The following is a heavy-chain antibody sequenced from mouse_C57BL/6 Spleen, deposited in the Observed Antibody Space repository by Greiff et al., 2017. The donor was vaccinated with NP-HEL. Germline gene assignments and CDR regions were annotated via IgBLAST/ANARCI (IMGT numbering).Heavy chain of an antibody. D-gene: IGHD1-1*01. J-gene: IGHJ1*03. Sequence: EVKLMESGPGLVKPSQSLSLTCSVTGYSITSGYYWNWIRQFPGNKLEWMGYISYDGSNNYNPSLKNRISITRDTSKNQFFLKLNSVTTEDTATYYCARMRNYYGSSWYFDVWGTGTTVTVSS. CDR3: ARMRNYYGSSWYFDV. V-gene: IGHV3-6*01. CDR2: ISYDGSN. CDR1: GYSITSGYY.